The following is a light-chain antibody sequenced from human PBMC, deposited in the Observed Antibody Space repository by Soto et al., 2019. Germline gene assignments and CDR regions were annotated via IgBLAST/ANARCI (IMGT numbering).Light chain of an antibody. CDR1: QSISTW. J-gene: IGKJ1*01. CDR2: KAS. V-gene: IGKV1-5*03. CDR3: QQYNSYSWA. Sequence: DIQMTQSPSTLSASVGDRVTIICRASQSISTWLAWYQQRAGKAPKLLIYKASNLESGVPSRFSGSGSGTDFTLTISSLQPDDFATYYCQQYNSYSWAFGQGTKVDIK.